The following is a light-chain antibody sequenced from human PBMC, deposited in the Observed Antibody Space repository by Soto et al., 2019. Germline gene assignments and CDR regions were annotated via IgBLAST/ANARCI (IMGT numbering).Light chain of an antibody. CDR3: QQYNSYWT. CDR2: KAS. J-gene: IGKJ1*01. Sequence: DIQMTQAPSTLSASGGDRVTITCRASQSISSWLAWYQQKPGKAPKLLIYKASSLESGVPSRFSGSGSGTEFTLTISSLQSDEFATYFCQQYNSYWTFGQGTKVEIK. V-gene: IGKV1-5*03. CDR1: QSISSW.